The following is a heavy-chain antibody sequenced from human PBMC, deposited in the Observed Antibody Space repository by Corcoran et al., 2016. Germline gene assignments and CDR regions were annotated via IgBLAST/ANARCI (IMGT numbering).Heavy chain of an antibody. Sequence: EVQLVESGGGLIQPGGSLRLSCATSGFTFSSYSMHWVRQAPGKGLELVSYISGSGSDKSYSDSVKGRFTISSDNTKDSLYLQVNSLRAADTAVYYCARGEGIRHWLIDYWGQGTLVTVSS. V-gene: IGHV3-48*04. CDR1: GFTFSSYS. CDR2: ISGSGSDK. J-gene: IGHJ4*02. CDR3: ARGEGIRHWLIDY. D-gene: IGHD1-1*01.